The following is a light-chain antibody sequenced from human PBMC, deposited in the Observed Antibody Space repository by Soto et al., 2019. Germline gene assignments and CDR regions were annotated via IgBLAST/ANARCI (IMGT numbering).Light chain of an antibody. V-gene: IGKV3-20*01. CDR1: QSLTNNY. CDR3: QQCGSSQT. CDR2: GAS. Sequence: ASQSLTNNYLAWYQQKPGQAPRLLIYGASSRATGVPDRFSGSGSGTDFALTISRLEPEDFAVYYCQQCGSSQTFGQGTKVDIK. J-gene: IGKJ1*01.